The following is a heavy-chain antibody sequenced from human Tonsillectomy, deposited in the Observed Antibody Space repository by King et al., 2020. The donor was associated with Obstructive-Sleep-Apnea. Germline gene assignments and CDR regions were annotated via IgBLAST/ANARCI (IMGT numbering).Heavy chain of an antibody. Sequence: VQLQQWGAGLLKPSETLSLTCAVYGGAVSGYYWSWIPQPPGKGLEWIGEINHSVSTNYNPFLKSRVTISVDTSKNHVSLKLSSLTARDTAGYYCARLGFGELLQNYYFDYWGQGTLVTVSS. J-gene: IGHJ4*02. V-gene: IGHV4-34*01. CDR1: GGAVSGYY. CDR2: INHSVST. CDR3: ARLGFGELLQNYYFDY. D-gene: IGHD3-10*01.